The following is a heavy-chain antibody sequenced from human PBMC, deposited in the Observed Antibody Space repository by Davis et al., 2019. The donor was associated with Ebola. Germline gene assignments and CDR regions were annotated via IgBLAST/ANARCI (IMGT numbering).Heavy chain of an antibody. Sequence: GESLKISCAASGFTFSASTIHWVRQAPGKGLEWVGRIKSKTDGGTTDYAAPVKGRFAMSRDDSKNTLYLQMNSLKIDDTAVYYCTTLSTVTTMYFDLWGRGTLVTVSS. CDR1: GFTFSAST. V-gene: IGHV3-15*01. CDR3: TTLSTVTTMYFDL. CDR2: IKSKTDGGTT. J-gene: IGHJ2*01. D-gene: IGHD4-17*01.